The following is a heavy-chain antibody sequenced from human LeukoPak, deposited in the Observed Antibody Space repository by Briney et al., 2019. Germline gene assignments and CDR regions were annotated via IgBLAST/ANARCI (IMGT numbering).Heavy chain of an antibody. D-gene: IGHD1-1*01. CDR1: RYTFTGYY. CDR3: AREAETTLNWFDP. V-gene: IGHV1-2*02. J-gene: IGHJ5*02. CDR2: INPNSGGT. Sequence: ASVKVSCKASRYTFTGYYMHWMRQAPGQGLEWMGWINPNSGGTKYAQKFQGRVTMTRDTSISTAYMELSRLRADDTAVYYCAREAETTLNWFDPWGQGTLVTVSS.